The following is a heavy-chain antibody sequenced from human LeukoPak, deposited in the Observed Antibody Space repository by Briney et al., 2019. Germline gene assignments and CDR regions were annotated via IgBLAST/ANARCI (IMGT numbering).Heavy chain of an antibody. CDR3: AREVGYYYDSSGFDY. CDR2: ISSSSSYI. D-gene: IGHD3-22*01. J-gene: IGHJ4*02. CDR1: GFTFSSYS. V-gene: IGHV3-21*01. Sequence: PGGSLRLSCAASGFTFSSYSMNWVRQAPGKGLEWVSSISSSSSYIYYADSVKGRFTISRGNAKNSLYLQMNSLRAEDTAVYYCAREVGYYYDSSGFDYWGQGTLVTVSS.